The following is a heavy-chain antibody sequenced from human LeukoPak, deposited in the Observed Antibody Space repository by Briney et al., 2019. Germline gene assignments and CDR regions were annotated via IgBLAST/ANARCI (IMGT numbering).Heavy chain of an antibody. CDR1: GFTFSSYA. D-gene: IGHD3-22*01. V-gene: IGHV3-23*01. CDR3: AKGSGYYPEGSDY. CDR2: ISGSGGST. Sequence: GGSLRLSCAASGFTFSSYAMSWVRQAPGKGLEWVSGISGSGGSTYYADSVKGRFTISRDNSKNTLYLQMNSLRAEDTAVYYCAKGSGYYPEGSDYWGQGTLVTVSS. J-gene: IGHJ4*02.